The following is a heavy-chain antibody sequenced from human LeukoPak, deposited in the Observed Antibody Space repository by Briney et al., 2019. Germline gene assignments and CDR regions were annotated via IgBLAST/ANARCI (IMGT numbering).Heavy chain of an antibody. CDR3: ATDSSYGSGNYYYMDV. D-gene: IGHD3-10*01. Sequence: VASVKVSCKASGYTFTSYGISWVRQAPGKGLEWMGGFDPEDGETIYAQKFQGRVTMTEDTSTDTAYMELSSLRSEDTAVYYCATDSSYGSGNYYYMDVWGKGTTVTVS. J-gene: IGHJ6*03. CDR1: GYTFTSYG. V-gene: IGHV1-24*01. CDR2: FDPEDGET.